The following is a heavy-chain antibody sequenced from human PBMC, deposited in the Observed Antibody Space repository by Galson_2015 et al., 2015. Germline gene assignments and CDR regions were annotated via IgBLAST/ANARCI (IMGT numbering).Heavy chain of an antibody. V-gene: IGHV3-30*18. D-gene: IGHD4-17*01. Sequence: SLRLSCAASGFTFSTYGMHWVRQAPGKGLEWVAVISYDGSKTYYADSVRGRFTISRDNSKNTLYLHMNSLRAEDTAVYYCAKDRSYCDCGLSYALAQWGQGTLVTVSS. CDR3: AKDRSYCDCGLSYALAQ. CDR1: GFTFSTYG. CDR2: ISYDGSKT. J-gene: IGHJ4*02.